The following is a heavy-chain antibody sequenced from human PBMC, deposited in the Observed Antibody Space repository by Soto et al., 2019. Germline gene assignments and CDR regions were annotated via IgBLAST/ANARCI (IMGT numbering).Heavy chain of an antibody. CDR1: GGTFSSYT. CDR3: ASLFPYGSGSYYNSRRDWFDP. Sequence: QVQLVQSGAEVKKPGSSVKVSCKASGGTFSSYTISWVRQAPGQGLEWMGRIIPILGIANYAQKFQGRVTITADKSTSTAYMELSSLRSEDTAVYYYASLFPYGSGSYYNSRRDWFDPWGQGTLVTVSS. D-gene: IGHD3-10*01. V-gene: IGHV1-69*02. J-gene: IGHJ5*02. CDR2: IIPILGIA.